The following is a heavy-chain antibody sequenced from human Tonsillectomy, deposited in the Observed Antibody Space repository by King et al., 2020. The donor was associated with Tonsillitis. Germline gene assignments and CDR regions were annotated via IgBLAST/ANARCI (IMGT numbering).Heavy chain of an antibody. CDR2: NSGSGATT. CDR3: ATGRLPAAISLYFDF. V-gene: IGHV3-23*04. CDR1: GYTFSSYD. J-gene: IGHJ4*02. D-gene: IGHD2-2*01. Sequence: EVQLVESGGGLIKPGGSLKLSCAASGYTFSSYDINWVRQAPGKGLEWVSVNSGSGATTYYADSVKGRFTISRENSKNTLYLQVNSLRAEDTAVYYCATGRLPAAISLYFDFWGQGTLVTVSS.